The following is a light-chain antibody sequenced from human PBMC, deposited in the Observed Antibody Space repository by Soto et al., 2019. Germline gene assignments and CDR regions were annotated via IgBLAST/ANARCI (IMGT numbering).Light chain of an antibody. V-gene: IGKV1-9*01. Sequence: DIRLTQSPSFLSASVGDTVTITCRASQGSSSYLAWYQQKPGKAPKLLIYAASTLQSGVPSRFSGSGSGKEFTLTSSSLQPEDLATYYWQQLDTYPTFGQGTKVEI. CDR3: QQLDTYPT. CDR1: QGSSSY. CDR2: AAS. J-gene: IGKJ1*01.